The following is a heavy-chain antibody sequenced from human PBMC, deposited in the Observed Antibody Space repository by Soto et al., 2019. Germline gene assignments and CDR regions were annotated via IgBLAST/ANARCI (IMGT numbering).Heavy chain of an antibody. CDR2: IYADDSDT. V-gene: IGHV5-51*01. J-gene: IGHJ4*02. D-gene: IGHD5-12*01. Sequence: PGVPKRIWKRGSGGSCTDLGVGRVRQMPGKGLEWMGIIYADDSDTRYNPSFQGQVAISADKSISTAYLQWYSLRASDTAIYYCATTINGNYRWDYWGQGTVVTVSS. CDR1: GGSCTDLG. CDR3: ATTINGNYRWDY.